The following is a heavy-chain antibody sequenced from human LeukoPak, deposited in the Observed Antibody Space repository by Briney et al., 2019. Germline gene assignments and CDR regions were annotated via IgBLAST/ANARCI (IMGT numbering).Heavy chain of an antibody. CDR3: AKDALIARLGAAFDI. Sequence: GGPLRLSCAASGFTFSSYAMSWVREAPGKGLEWVSDISGSGGSTYYADSVKGRFTISRDNTKNTLYLQMNSLTADDTAVYYCAKDALIARLGAAFDIWDQGTMVTVSA. CDR2: ISGSGGST. J-gene: IGHJ3*02. CDR1: GFTFSSYA. V-gene: IGHV3-23*01. D-gene: IGHD6-25*01.